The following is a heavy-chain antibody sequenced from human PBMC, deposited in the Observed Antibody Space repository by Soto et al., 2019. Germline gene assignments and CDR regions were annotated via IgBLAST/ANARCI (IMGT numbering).Heavy chain of an antibody. D-gene: IGHD3-16*01. CDR2: ISSSGSST. CDR1: GFTFSSYA. CDR3: ANDASPTSPPN. Sequence: GGSLRLSCAASGFTFSSYAMSWVRQAPGKGLEWVSAISSSGSSTYYADSVKGRFTISRDNSKKTLYLRMNSLRVEATDVYYCANDASPTSPPNWGQGTLVTVSS. J-gene: IGHJ4*02. V-gene: IGHV3-23*01.